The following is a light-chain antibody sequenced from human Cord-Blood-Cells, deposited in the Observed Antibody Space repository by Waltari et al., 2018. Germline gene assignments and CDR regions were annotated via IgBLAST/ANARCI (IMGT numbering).Light chain of an antibody. J-gene: IGKJ2*02. Sequence: DLQMTQSPSSLSASVGDRVTITCRASQSISSYLNWYQQKPGKAPKLLIYAASSLQSGVPSRFSGSGSGTDFTLTISSLQPEDFATYYCQQSYSTLWGTFGQGTKLEIK. CDR1: QSISSY. V-gene: IGKV1-39*01. CDR3: QQSYSTLWGT. CDR2: AAS.